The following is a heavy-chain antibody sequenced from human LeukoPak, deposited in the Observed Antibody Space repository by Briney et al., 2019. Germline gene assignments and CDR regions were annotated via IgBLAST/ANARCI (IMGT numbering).Heavy chain of an antibody. CDR2: ISAYNGNT. V-gene: IGHV1-18*01. CDR1: GYTFTSYG. J-gene: IGHJ6*03. CDR3: ARGTEDTAMVTNYYYYMDV. D-gene: IGHD5-18*01. Sequence: GASVKVSCKASGYTFTSYGISWVRQAPGPGLEWMGWISAYNGNTNYAQKLQGRVTMTTDTSTSTAYMELRSLRSDDTAVYYCARGTEDTAMVTNYYYYMDVWGKGTTVTVSS.